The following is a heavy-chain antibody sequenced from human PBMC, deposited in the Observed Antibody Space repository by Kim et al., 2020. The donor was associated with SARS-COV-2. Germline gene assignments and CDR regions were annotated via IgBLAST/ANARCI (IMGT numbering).Heavy chain of an antibody. V-gene: IGHV3-30*18. CDR3: AKDRGAGHYYDSSGLWDQFDY. Sequence: GGSLRLSCAASGFTFSSYGMHWVRQAPGKGLEWVAVISYDGSNKYYADSVKGRFTISRDNSKNTLYLQMNSLRAEDTAVYYCAKDRGAGHYYDSSGLWDQFDYWGQGTLVTVSS. CDR1: GFTFSSYG. J-gene: IGHJ4*02. D-gene: IGHD3-22*01. CDR2: ISYDGSNK.